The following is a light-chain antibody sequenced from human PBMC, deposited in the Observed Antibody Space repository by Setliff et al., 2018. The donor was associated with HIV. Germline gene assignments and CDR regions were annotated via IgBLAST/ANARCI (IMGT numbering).Light chain of an antibody. CDR2: DVI. Sequence: SVLTQPASVSGSPGQSITISCTGISSDVGGYYSVSWYQQHPGKAPKLMIYDVINRPSGVSNRFSGSRSGNTASLTISGLQVEDEADYYCSSYTTSSTLHVFGPGTKVTVL. J-gene: IGLJ1*01. CDR3: SSYTTSSTLHV. V-gene: IGLV2-14*03. CDR1: SSDVGGYYS.